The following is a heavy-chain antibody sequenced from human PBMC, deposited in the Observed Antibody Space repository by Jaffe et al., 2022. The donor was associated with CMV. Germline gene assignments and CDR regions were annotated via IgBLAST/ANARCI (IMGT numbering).Heavy chain of an antibody. Sequence: EVQLVETGGGLIQPGGSLRLSCAASGFTVSSNYMSWVRQAPGKGLEWVSVIYSGGSTYYADSVKGRFTISRDNSKNTLYLQMNSLRAEDTAVYYCARGRGRIPHWYFDLWGRGTLVTVSS. V-gene: IGHV3-53*02. CDR3: ARGRGRIPHWYFDL. D-gene: IGHD3-16*01. CDR2: IYSGGST. CDR1: GFTVSSNY. J-gene: IGHJ2*01.